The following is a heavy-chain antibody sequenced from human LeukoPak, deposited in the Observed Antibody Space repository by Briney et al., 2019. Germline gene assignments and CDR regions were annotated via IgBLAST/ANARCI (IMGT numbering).Heavy chain of an antibody. D-gene: IGHD3-3*02. CDR2: IYTSGST. V-gene: IGHV4-4*07. CDR1: GGSISTYH. CDR3: ATQRAFAFDT. Sequence: PSETLSLTRTVPGGSISTYHSSSIRQPAGKGLEWIGRIYTSGSTNYNPSLKSRVTMSVDTSKNQFSLKLSSVTAADTAVYYCATQRAFAFDTWGQGTMVTVSS. J-gene: IGHJ3*02.